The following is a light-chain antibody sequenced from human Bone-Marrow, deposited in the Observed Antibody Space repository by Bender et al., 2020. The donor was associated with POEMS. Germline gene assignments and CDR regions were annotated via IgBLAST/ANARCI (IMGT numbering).Light chain of an antibody. J-gene: IGLJ2*01. Sequence: QSALTQPASVSGSPGQSITISCTGTNSDVGNYNLVSWYQQHPGKAPKLMIYDVSKRPSGVSNRFSGSKSGNTASLTISGLQVEDEADYYCCSYAGSNTLLFAGGTKLTVL. V-gene: IGLV2-23*02. CDR3: CSYAGSNTLL. CDR2: DVS. CDR1: NSDVGNYNL.